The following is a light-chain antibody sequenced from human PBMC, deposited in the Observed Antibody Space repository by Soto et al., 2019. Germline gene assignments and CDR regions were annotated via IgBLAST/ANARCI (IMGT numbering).Light chain of an antibody. CDR3: NPYTLSRTVV. V-gene: IGLV2-14*01. CDR1: SSDIGAHDF. Sequence: QSALTQPASVSGSPGQSITLSCAGTSSDIGAHDFVSWYQHHPDKAPKLIIYEVTKWPSGVSTRFSGSKTGNTASLTISGLQAEDEADYYCNPYTLSRTVVFGGGTKLTVL. CDR2: EVT. J-gene: IGLJ2*01.